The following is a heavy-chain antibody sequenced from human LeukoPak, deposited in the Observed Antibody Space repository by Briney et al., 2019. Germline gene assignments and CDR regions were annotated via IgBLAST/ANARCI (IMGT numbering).Heavy chain of an antibody. J-gene: IGHJ4*02. Sequence: GGSLLLSCAASGFTVSSDFMIWVRQAPGKGLEWVSKIDGGGTTNYADSVKGRFTVSRDNSKNTVYLQMNSLRVEDTAMYSCANRGYWGQGTLVTVSS. V-gene: IGHV3-66*01. CDR1: GFTVSSDF. CDR3: ANRGY. CDR2: IDGGGTT.